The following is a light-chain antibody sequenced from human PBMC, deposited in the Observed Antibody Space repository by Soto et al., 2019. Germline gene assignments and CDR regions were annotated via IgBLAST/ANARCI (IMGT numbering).Light chain of an antibody. Sequence: QSALTQHPSASGSPGQSVTISCTGTSSDVGGYNYVSWYQQHPGKAPKLMIYEVSKWPSGVPDRFSGSKSGNTASLTVSGLQAEDEADYYCTSYAGSNNWVFGGGTKLTVL. CDR3: TSYAGSNNWV. CDR2: EVS. CDR1: SSDVGGYNY. J-gene: IGLJ3*02. V-gene: IGLV2-8*01.